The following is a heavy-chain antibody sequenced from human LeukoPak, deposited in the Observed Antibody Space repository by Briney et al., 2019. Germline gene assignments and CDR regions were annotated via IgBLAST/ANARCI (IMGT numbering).Heavy chain of an antibody. CDR1: GGSISSYY. CDR3: ARQGVATAIDY. D-gene: IGHD2-21*02. V-gene: IGHV4-4*07. J-gene: IGHJ4*02. Sequence: SETLSLTCTVSGGSISSYYWSWIRQPAGKGLEWIGRIYDSGNTNYNPSLKSRVTMSVDTSKNLFALKLRSVTAADTAVYYCARQGVATAIDYWGQGTLVTVSS. CDR2: IYDSGNT.